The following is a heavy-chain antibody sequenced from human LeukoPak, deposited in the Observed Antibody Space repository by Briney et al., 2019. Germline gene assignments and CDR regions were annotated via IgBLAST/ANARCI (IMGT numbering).Heavy chain of an antibody. CDR3: AKVSSWYAFDI. Sequence: GGSLRLSCAASGFTFDDYAMYWVRQAPGKGLEWVSGISWNSGSIGYADSVKGRFTISRDNAKNSLYLQMNSLRAEDTALYYCAKVSSWYAFDIWSQGTMVTVSS. D-gene: IGHD6-13*01. CDR1: GFTFDDYA. J-gene: IGHJ3*02. V-gene: IGHV3-9*01. CDR2: ISWNSGSI.